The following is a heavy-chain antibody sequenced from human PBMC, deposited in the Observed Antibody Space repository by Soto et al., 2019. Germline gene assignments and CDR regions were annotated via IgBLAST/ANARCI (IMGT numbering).Heavy chain of an antibody. V-gene: IGHV3-21*01. D-gene: IGHD1-20*01. J-gene: IGHJ5*02. Sequence: GSLRLSCAASGSTFSSYSMNWVRQAPGKGLEWVSSISSSSSYIYYADSVKGRFTISRDNAKNSLYLQMNSLRAEDTAVYYCARETGEVSFDPWGQGTLVTVSS. CDR2: ISSSSSYI. CDR3: ARETGEVSFDP. CDR1: GSTFSSYS.